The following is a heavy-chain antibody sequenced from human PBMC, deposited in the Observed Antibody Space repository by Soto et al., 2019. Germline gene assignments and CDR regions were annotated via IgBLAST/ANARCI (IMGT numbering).Heavy chain of an antibody. CDR2: INSDGSST. V-gene: IGHV3-74*01. CDR1: GFTFSTFW. Sequence: EVQLVESGGGLVQPGGSLRLSCEASGFTFSTFWMHWVSQAPGKGLVWVSRINSDGSSTNYADSVKGRVTISRDNAKNMLYLQMNSLSSEDTAVYYCARDFEYWGQGTLVTVSS. CDR3: ARDFEY. J-gene: IGHJ4*02.